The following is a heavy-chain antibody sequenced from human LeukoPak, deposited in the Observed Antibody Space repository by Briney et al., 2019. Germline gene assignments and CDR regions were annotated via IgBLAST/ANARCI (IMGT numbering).Heavy chain of an antibody. J-gene: IGHJ4*02. CDR2: IIPMFGSS. Sequence: SVKVSCKTSGGTFTTYKITWVRQAPGQGLEWIGGIIPMFGSSTYGQKFQGRVTITADESTSTVYMELSSLTSNDTAVYYCARDWGGTTGFFEYWGQGTLVTVSS. V-gene: IGHV1-69*13. CDR1: GGTFTTYK. CDR3: ARDWGGTTGFFEY. D-gene: IGHD1-1*01.